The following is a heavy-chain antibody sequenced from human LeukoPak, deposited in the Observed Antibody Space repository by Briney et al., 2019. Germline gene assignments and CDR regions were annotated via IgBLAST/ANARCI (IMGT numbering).Heavy chain of an antibody. CDR3: ARERRDGYKDAFDI. CDR1: GGSISSGDYY. Sequence: PSETLSLTCTVSGGSISSGDYYWSWIRQPPGKGLEWIGYIYYSGSTYYNPSLKSRVTISVDTSKNQFSLKLSSVTAADTAVYYCARERRDGYKDAFDIWGQGTMVTVSS. V-gene: IGHV4-30-4*02. D-gene: IGHD5-24*01. J-gene: IGHJ3*02. CDR2: IYYSGST.